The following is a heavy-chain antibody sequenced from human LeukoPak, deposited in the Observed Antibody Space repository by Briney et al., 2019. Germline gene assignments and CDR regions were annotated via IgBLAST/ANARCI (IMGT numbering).Heavy chain of an antibody. CDR3: AELGITMIGGV. J-gene: IGHJ6*04. D-gene: IGHD3-10*02. CDR1: GFTFSSYA. Sequence: GGSLRLSCAASGFTFSSYAMSWVRQPPGKGLEWVSTISNSGRNTYYADSVKGRFTISRDNAKNSLYLQMNSLRAEDTAVYYCAELGITMIGGVWGKGTTVTISS. V-gene: IGHV3-23*01. CDR2: ISNSGRNT.